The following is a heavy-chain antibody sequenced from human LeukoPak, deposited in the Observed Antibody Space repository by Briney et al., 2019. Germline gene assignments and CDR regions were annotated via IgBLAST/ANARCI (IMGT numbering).Heavy chain of an antibody. CDR2: IYYSGST. CDR1: GGSISSYY. Sequence: SETLSLTCTVSGGSISSYYWSWIRQPPGKGLEWIGYIYYSGSTNYNPSLKSRVTISVDTSKNQFSLKLSSVTAADTAVYYCARGGCSGGSCYFGYYYYYYGMDVWGQGTTVTVSS. J-gene: IGHJ6*02. V-gene: IGHV4-59*01. CDR3: ARGGCSGGSCYFGYYYYYYGMDV. D-gene: IGHD2-15*01.